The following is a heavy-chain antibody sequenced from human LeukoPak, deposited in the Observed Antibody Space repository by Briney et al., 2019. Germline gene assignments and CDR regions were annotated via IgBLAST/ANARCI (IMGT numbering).Heavy chain of an antibody. V-gene: IGHV1-18*01. D-gene: IGHD3-10*01. CDR2: ISPSSGNT. J-gene: IGHJ4*02. CDR1: SYTFNTYG. Sequence: ASVKVSCETSSYTFNTYGISWVRQAPGQGLEWMGWISPSSGNTNYVQKFRGRLTMTTDTSTSTAYMELRNLRSDDTAVYFCARGTFSGSYYHGNYWGQGTLVTVSS. CDR3: ARGTFSGSYYHGNY.